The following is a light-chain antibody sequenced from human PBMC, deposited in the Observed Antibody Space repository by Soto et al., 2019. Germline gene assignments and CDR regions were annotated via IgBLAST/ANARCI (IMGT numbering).Light chain of an antibody. V-gene: IGKV3-20*01. J-gene: IGKJ1*01. CDR1: QQFSTFF. CDR3: HQYGRSPPWT. Sequence: EIVLTQSPDTLSLSPGERATLSCRTNQQFSTFFLAWYQQKPGQPPRLLIFSASSRPTGIPDRFTGSGSGTDFTLTISRLEPEDSAVYYCHQYGRSPPWTFGEGTKVEVK. CDR2: SAS.